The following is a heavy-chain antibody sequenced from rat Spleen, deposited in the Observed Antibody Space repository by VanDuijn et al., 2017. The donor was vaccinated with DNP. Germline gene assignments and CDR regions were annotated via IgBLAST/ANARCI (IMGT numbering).Heavy chain of an antibody. CDR1: GFSLTSNS. V-gene: IGHV2-1*01. Sequence: QVQVKESGPGLVQPSQTLSLTCTVSGFSLTSNSVHWVRQPPGKGLEWVGAIWSDGNTDYDSTLRFRVTITRDTSKSQIFLKMNGLQTEDTAIYFCTRFQGDYWGQGVRVTVSS. J-gene: IGHJ2*01. CDR3: TRFQGDY. CDR2: IWSDGNT.